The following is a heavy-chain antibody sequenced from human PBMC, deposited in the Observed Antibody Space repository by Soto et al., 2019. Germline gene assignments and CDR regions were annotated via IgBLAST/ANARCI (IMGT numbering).Heavy chain of an antibody. CDR2: ISASGAYT. D-gene: IGHD6-6*01. J-gene: IGHJ4*02. CDR3: AKEVIAARPYYFDH. V-gene: IGHV3-23*01. Sequence: GGSLRLSCAASGFTFNNYAVSWARQTPGKGLEWVATISASGAYTFYADSVKGRFTISRDNSQNTLFLHMRSLRAGDTATYYCAKEVIAARPYYFDHWGQGTLVTVSS. CDR1: GFTFNNYA.